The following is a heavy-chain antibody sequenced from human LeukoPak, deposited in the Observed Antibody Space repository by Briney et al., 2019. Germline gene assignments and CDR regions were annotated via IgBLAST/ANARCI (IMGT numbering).Heavy chain of an antibody. CDR3: ARGGSYFPPDY. D-gene: IGHD1-26*01. V-gene: IGHV1-2*02. CDR2: INSNSGGT. Sequence: ASVKVSXKASGYTFTGYYMHWVRQAPGQGLEWMGWINSNSGGTNYPQKFQGRVTMTRDTSISTAYMEVSRLRSDDTAVYYCARGGSYFPPDYWGQGTLVTVSS. J-gene: IGHJ4*02. CDR1: GYTFTGYY.